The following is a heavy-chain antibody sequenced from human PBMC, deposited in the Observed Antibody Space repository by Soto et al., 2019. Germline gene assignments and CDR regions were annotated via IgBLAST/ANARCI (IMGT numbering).Heavy chain of an antibody. V-gene: IGHV3-73*02. Sequence: EVHLEESGGGLVQPGGSLKFSCKVSGFSFSGSAMHWVRQASGKGLEWVGHIRDKANHYATAYAASLKGRFIISRDDSENTAYLQMNSLKTEDTAVYYCTRPPSGSYGDDFDYWGQGTLVTVSS. CDR2: IRDKANHYAT. CDR3: TRPPSGSYGDDFDY. D-gene: IGHD1-26*01. J-gene: IGHJ4*02. CDR1: GFSFSGSA.